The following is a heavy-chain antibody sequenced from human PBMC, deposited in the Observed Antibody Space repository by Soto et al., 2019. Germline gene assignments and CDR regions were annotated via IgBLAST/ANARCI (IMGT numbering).Heavy chain of an antibody. V-gene: IGHV4-39*01. CDR1: GGSISSSSYY. Sequence: SETLSLTCTVSGGSISSSSYYWGWIRQPPGKGLEWIGSIYYSGSTYYNPSLKSRVTISGDTSKNQFSLKLSSVTAADTAVYYCARQTRYYDYIWGSYRYDAFDIWGQGTMVTVSS. CDR3: ARQTRYYDYIWGSYRYDAFDI. J-gene: IGHJ3*02. D-gene: IGHD3-16*02. CDR2: IYYSGST.